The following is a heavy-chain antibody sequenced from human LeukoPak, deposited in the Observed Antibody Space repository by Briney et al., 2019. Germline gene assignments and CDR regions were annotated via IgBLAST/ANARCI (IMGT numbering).Heavy chain of an antibody. CDR1: GFTFTGYW. CDR3: AKDIAAAGGPCAY. V-gene: IGHV3-74*01. Sequence: GGSLRLSCAASGFTFTGYWMHWVRQAPGKGLVWVSYINSDGSRTSYADSVKGRFTISRDNSKNTVFLQMNSLRAEDTAVYYCAKDIAAAGGPCAYWGRGTLVTVSS. J-gene: IGHJ4*02. D-gene: IGHD6-13*01. CDR2: INSDGSRT.